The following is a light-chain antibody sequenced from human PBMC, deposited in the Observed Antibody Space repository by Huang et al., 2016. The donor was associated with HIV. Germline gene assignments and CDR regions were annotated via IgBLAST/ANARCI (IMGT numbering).Light chain of an antibody. Sequence: EMVMTPSPATLSVSPGERSTLSCRASQSVSGNLAWYQQRTGQAPRLLIHGASTRATGVPPRFSGGGSGTVCTLTISGLQSEDYATYYCQQYNNWPPWTFGQGTKVEIK. CDR1: QSVSGN. CDR3: QQYNNWPPWT. V-gene: IGKV3-15*01. CDR2: GAS. J-gene: IGKJ1*01.